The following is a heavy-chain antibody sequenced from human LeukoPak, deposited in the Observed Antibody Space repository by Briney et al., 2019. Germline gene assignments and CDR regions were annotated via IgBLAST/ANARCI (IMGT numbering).Heavy chain of an antibody. Sequence: PSETLSLTCTVSGGSISSYYWSWIRQPPGKGLEWIGYIYYSGSTNYNPSHKSRVTISVDTSKNQFSLKLSSVTAADTAVYYCARSYCSGGSCYYYYYGMDVWGQGTTVTVSS. D-gene: IGHD2-15*01. CDR2: IYYSGST. CDR3: ARSYCSGGSCYYYYYGMDV. CDR1: GGSISSYY. J-gene: IGHJ6*02. V-gene: IGHV4-59*01.